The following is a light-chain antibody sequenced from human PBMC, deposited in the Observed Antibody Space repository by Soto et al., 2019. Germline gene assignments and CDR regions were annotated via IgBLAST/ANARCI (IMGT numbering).Light chain of an antibody. Sequence: QSVLTQSPSASASLGASVKLTCTLTSGHSSDAIAWHQQQPEKGPRFLMKINNDGSHNKGDGIPDRFSGSRSGAERYLTISSVQSEYEADYYCQTWGTGIHVVFGGGTKLTVL. V-gene: IGLV4-69*01. J-gene: IGLJ2*01. CDR1: SGHSSDA. CDR2: INNDGSH. CDR3: QTWGTGIHVV.